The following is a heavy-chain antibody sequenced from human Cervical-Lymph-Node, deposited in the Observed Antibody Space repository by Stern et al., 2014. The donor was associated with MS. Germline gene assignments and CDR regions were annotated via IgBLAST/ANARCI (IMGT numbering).Heavy chain of an antibody. J-gene: IGHJ4*02. CDR2: ISYDGSNK. CDR1: GFTFSSYG. Sequence: QVQLVESGGGVVQPGRSLRLSCAASGFTFSSYGMHWVRQAPGKGLEWVAVISYDGSNKYYADSVKGRFTISRDNSKNTLYLQMNSLRAEDTAVYYCAKGREGYLDYWGQGTLVTVSS. CDR3: AKGREGYLDY. V-gene: IGHV3-30*18. D-gene: IGHD6-13*01.